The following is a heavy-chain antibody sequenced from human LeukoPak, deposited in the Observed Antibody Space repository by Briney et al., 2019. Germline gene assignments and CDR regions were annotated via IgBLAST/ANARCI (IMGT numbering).Heavy chain of an antibody. Sequence: GGSLRLSCAASGFTFANYWMTWVRQAPGKGLEWVAIINFDGSEKYYADSLKGRFTISRDNAEKSLYLQMNSLRAEDTAVYYCAREYSSDWPTRFDYWGQGTLVTVSS. D-gene: IGHD6-19*01. J-gene: IGHJ4*02. CDR1: GFTFANYW. CDR3: AREYSSDWPTRFDY. V-gene: IGHV3-7*01. CDR2: INFDGSEK.